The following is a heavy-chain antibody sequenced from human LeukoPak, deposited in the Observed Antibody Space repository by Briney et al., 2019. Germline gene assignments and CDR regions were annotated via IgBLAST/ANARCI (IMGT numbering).Heavy chain of an antibody. J-gene: IGHJ6*02. CDR2: MNQDGSEK. V-gene: IGHV3-7*01. CDR3: ATYTHWVAGDV. CDR1: GFTLSDSW. D-gene: IGHD3-16*01. Sequence: GGSLRLSCAASGFTLSDSWMSWVRQAPGEGREWVANMNQDGSEKDYVDSVKGRFTISRDNARNSLYLQMGSLRAEDTAVYYCATYTHWVAGDVWGQGTTVTVSS.